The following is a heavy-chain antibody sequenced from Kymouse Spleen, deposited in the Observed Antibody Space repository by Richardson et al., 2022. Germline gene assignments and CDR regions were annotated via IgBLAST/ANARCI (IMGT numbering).Heavy chain of an antibody. V-gene: IGHV3-9*01. CDR1: GFTFDDYA. J-gene: IGHJ5*02. Sequence: EVQLVESGGGLVQPGRSLRLSCAASGFTFDDYAMHWVRQAPGKGLEWVSGISWNSGSIGYADSVKGRFTISRDNAKNSLYLQMNSLRAEDTALYYCAKDRSGYSYGYSWFDPWGQGTLVTVSS. CDR3: AKDRSGYSYGYSWFDP. D-gene: IGHD5-18,IGHD5-18*01. CDR2: ISWNSGSI.